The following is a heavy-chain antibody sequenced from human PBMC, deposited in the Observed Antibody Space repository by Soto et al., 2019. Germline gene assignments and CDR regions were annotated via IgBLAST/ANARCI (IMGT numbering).Heavy chain of an antibody. Sequence: QVQLQESGPGLVKPSGTLSLTCAVSGGSISSSNWWSWVRQPPGKGLEWIGEIYHSGSTNYNPSLKSRVTLSVDKSKNQFSLKLSSVTAADTAVYYCARARYYYDSSGYQKGDAFDIWGQGTMVTVSS. J-gene: IGHJ3*02. V-gene: IGHV4-4*02. CDR3: ARARYYYDSSGYQKGDAFDI. CDR2: IYHSGST. D-gene: IGHD3-22*01. CDR1: GGSISSSNW.